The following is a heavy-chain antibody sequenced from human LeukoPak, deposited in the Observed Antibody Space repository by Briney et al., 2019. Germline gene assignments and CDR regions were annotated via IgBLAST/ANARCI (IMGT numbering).Heavy chain of an antibody. J-gene: IGHJ6*03. Sequence: SETLSLTCTVSGGSISSYYWSWIRQPPGKGLEWTGNIYYSGSTNCNPSLKSRVTISVDTSKNQFSLKLSSVTAADTAVYYCTRGSIAYYYMDVWGKGTTVTISS. CDR1: GGSISSYY. V-gene: IGHV4-59*01. CDR2: IYYSGST. CDR3: TRGSIAYYYMDV. D-gene: IGHD3-22*01.